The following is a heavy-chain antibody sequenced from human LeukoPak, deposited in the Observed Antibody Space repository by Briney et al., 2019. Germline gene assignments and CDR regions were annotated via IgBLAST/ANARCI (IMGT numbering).Heavy chain of an antibody. Sequence: PGGSLRLSCEASGFSFSNHNMNWVRQAPGKGLEWISSINSRNNYIYYADSVKGRFTISRDNAKESLYLQMDSLRAEDTAIYLCARDKISVIPALDYWGQGTLVIVSS. CDR1: GFSFSNHN. V-gene: IGHV3-21*01. D-gene: IGHD2/OR15-2a*01. J-gene: IGHJ4*02. CDR3: ARDKISVIPALDY. CDR2: INSRNNYI.